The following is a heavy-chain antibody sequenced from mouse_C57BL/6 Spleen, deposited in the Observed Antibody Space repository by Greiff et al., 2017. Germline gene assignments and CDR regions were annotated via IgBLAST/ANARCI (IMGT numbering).Heavy chain of an antibody. CDR3: GAQATASYYAMDD. CDR1: GYTFTSYW. D-gene: IGHD3-2*02. Sequence: QVQLQQPGAELVKPGASVKMSCKASGYTFTSYWITWVKQRPGQGLEWIGDIYPGSGSTNYNEKFKSKATLTVDTSSSTAYMQLSSLTSEDSAVYYCGAQATASYYAMDDWGQGTSVTVSA. V-gene: IGHV1-55*01. CDR2: IYPGSGST. J-gene: IGHJ4*01.